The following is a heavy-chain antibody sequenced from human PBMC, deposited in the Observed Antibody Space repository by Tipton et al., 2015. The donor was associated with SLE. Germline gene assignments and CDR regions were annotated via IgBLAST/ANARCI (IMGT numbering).Heavy chain of an antibody. Sequence: SLRLSCAASGFTFSSYGMHWVRQAPGKGLEWVAVIWYDGSNKYYADSVKGRFTISRDNSKNTLYLQMNSLRAEDTAVYYCAKPKGDSSGWFYYFDYWGQGTLVTVSS. CDR3: AKPKGDSSGWFYYFDY. J-gene: IGHJ4*02. V-gene: IGHV3-30*18. CDR2: IWYDGSNK. D-gene: IGHD6-19*01. CDR1: GFTFSSYG.